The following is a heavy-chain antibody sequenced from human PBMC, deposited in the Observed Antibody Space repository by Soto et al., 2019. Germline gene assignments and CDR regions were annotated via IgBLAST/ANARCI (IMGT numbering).Heavy chain of an antibody. Sequence: SETLSLTCTVSGGSISSGGYYWSWIRQHPGKGLEWIGYIYYSGSTYYNPSLKSRVTISVDTSKNQFSLKLSSVTAADTAVYYWARFYCSGGSCLFDYWGQGTLVTVSS. V-gene: IGHV4-31*03. CDR1: GGSISSGGYY. CDR2: IYYSGST. J-gene: IGHJ4*02. CDR3: ARFYCSGGSCLFDY. D-gene: IGHD2-15*01.